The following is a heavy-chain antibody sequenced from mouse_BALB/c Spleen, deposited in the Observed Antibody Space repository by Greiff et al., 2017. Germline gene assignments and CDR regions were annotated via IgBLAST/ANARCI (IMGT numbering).Heavy chain of an antibody. CDR2: ISSGSSTI. CDR1: GFTFSSFG. Sequence: EVQGVESGGGLVQPGGSRKLSCAASGFTFSSFGMHWVRQAPEKGLEWVAYISSGSSTIYYADTVKGRFTISRDNPKNTLFLQMTSLRSEDTAMYYCARSESYYGNFYAMDYWGQGTSVTVSS. V-gene: IGHV5-17*02. CDR3: ARSESYYGNFYAMDY. D-gene: IGHD2-10*01. J-gene: IGHJ4*01.